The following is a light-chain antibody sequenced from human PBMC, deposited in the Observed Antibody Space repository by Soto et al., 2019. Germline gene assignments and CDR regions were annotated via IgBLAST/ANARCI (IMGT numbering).Light chain of an antibody. J-gene: IGKJ2*01. V-gene: IGKV2-28*01. CDR2: LGS. Sequence: DIVMPQSPLSLPVTPGEPASISCRSSQSLLHSNGYNYLDWYLQKPGQSPQLLIDLGSNRASGVPDRFGGSGSCSDFTLKISRVEAEDVGVYYCMHALQSMYTFGQGTKLEIK. CDR1: QSLLHSNGYNY. CDR3: MHALQSMYT.